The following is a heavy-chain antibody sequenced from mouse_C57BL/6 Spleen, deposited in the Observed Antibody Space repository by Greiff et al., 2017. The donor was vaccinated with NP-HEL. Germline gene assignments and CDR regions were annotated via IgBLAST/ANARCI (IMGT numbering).Heavy chain of an antibody. CDR3: ARWLLFDY. V-gene: IGHV5-17*01. CDR1: GFTFSDYG. Sequence: EVKLMESGGGLVKPGGSLKLSCAASGFTFSDYGMHWVRQAPEKGLEWVAYISSGSSTIYYADTVKGRFTISRDKAKNTLFLQMTSLRSEDTAMYYCARWLLFDYWGHGTTLPVSS. D-gene: IGHD2-3*01. J-gene: IGHJ2*01. CDR2: ISSGSSTI.